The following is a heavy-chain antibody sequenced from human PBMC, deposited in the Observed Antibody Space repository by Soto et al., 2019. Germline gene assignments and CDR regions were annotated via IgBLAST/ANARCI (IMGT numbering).Heavy chain of an antibody. CDR3: ARDPGLAAPGSAIDF. CDR2: VWKDGSPQ. CDR1: GFTLSAYA. J-gene: IGHJ4*02. D-gene: IGHD6-13*01. Sequence: ESGGGVVQPGRSLRLSVAVSGFTLSAYAMHWVRQAPGGGLEGVAVVWKDGSPQHYADSVKGRFTIYRDASSSTLFLQMDSLRVDDTALYYCARDPGLAAPGSAIDFWGRGTLVTVSS. V-gene: IGHV3-33*01.